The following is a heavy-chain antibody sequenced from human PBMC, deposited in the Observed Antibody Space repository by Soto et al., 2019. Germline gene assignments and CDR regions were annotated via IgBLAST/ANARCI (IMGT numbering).Heavy chain of an antibody. CDR3: TRSLAIDFDS. Sequence: GGSLRLSCAASGFTFSNYNMNWVRQAPGKGLEWVSSISSSSSTIYYADSVKGRFTISRDDSKSIAYLQMNSLKIEDTAVYYCTRSLAIDFDSWGQGTLVTVSS. CDR1: GFTFSNYN. J-gene: IGHJ4*02. V-gene: IGHV3-48*01. CDR2: ISSSSSTI.